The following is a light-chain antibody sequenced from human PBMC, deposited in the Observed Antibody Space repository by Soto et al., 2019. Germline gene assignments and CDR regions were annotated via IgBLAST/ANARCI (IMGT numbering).Light chain of an antibody. V-gene: IGLV2-14*03. CDR1: ISYVCAYNF. CDR3: SAYTVSRTYV. CDR2: NVY. J-gene: IGLJ1*01. Sequence: QSVLTQPASVSRSPGHSITISFTGTISYVCAYNFVSWNQQHQGKATKLMIYNVYDRPSGISYRFSGSKSGNTASLTISGLQGEDEADYYCSAYTVSRTYVFGTGTRSPS.